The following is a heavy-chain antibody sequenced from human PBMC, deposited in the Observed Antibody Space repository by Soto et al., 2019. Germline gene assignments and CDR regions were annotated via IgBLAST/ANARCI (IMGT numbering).Heavy chain of an antibody. J-gene: IGHJ6*03. CDR1: GFTFSSYA. CDR2: ISGSGVST. V-gene: IGHV3-23*01. Sequence: EVQLLESGGGLVQPGGSLSLACAASGFTFSSYAMSWVRQAPGKGLEWLSGISGSGVSTYYADSEKGRLTISRDNSKNTVFLQMNGLRAEDTAVYYCAKGVDTYYYYYMDVWGKGTTVTVSS. D-gene: IGHD3-10*01. CDR3: AKGVDTYYYYYMDV.